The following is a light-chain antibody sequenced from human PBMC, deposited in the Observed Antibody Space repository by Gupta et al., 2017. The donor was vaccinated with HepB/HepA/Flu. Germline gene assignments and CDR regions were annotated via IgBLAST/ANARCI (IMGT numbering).Light chain of an antibody. V-gene: IGKV2-28*01. CDR2: LGS. Sequence: DIVMTQSPLSLPVTPGESASISCRSSQSLLHSNGYTYLDWYLQKPGQSPRRLIYLGSNRASGVPDRFRGSGSGTDFTLKISRVEAEDVGVYYCRQGVHSPQTFGEGTKVQIK. J-gene: IGKJ4*02. CDR1: QSLLHSNGYTY. CDR3: RQGVHSPQT.